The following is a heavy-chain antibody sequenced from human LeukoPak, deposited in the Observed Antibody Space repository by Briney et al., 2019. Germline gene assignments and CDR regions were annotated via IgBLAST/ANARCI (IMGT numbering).Heavy chain of an antibody. CDR3: ARAKGCSSTSCYKKGGSRWFDP. Sequence: SETLSLTCAVYGGSFSGYYWSWIRQPPEKGLEGIGEINHSGSTNYNPSLKSRVTISVDTSKNQFSLKLSSVTAADTAVYYCARAKGCSSTSCYKKGGSRWFDPWGQGTLVTVSS. D-gene: IGHD2-2*02. CDR2: INHSGST. J-gene: IGHJ5*02. V-gene: IGHV4-34*01. CDR1: GGSFSGYY.